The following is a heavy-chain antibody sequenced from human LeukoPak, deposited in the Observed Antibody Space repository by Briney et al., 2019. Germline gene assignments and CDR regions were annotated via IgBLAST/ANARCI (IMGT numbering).Heavy chain of an antibody. V-gene: IGHV3-23*01. J-gene: IGHJ4*02. CDR3: AKDYLYDTDY. Sequence: GGSLRLSCAASGFTFSTYAMSWVRQAPGKGLEWVSAINNSGGSTYYADSVKGRFTISRDNSKNMLYLQMNSLRAEDTAMYYCAKDYLYDTDYWGQGTLVTVSS. D-gene: IGHD3-16*01. CDR1: GFTFSTYA. CDR2: INNSGGST.